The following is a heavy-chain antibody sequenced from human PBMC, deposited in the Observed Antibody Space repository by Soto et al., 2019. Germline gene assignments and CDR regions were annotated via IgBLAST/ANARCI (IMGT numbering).Heavy chain of an antibody. J-gene: IGHJ4*02. Sequence: GGSLRLSCAASGFTFSGYDMHWVRQAPGKGLEWVAFISYDGSNKYYADSVKGRFTISRDNSKNTLYLQMNSLRTEDTAVYYCARDLSAYYGSSPPHYWGQGTLVTVSS. CDR3: ARDLSAYYGSSPPHY. D-gene: IGHD3-22*01. CDR1: GFTFSGYD. V-gene: IGHV3-30-3*01. CDR2: ISYDGSNK.